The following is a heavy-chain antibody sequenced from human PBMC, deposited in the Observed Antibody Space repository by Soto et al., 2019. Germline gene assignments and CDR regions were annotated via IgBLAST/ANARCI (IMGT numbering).Heavy chain of an antibody. J-gene: IGHJ5*02. CDR3: ARYEGYCSSTSCSYWFDP. V-gene: IGHV4-59*01. CDR2: IYYSGST. Sequence: PSETLSLTCTVSGGSISSYYWSWIRQPPGKGLEWIGYIYYSGSTNYNPSLKSRVTISVDTSKNQFSLKLSSVTAADTAVYYCARYEGYCSSTSCSYWFDPWGQGTLVTV. CDR1: GGSISSYY. D-gene: IGHD2-2*01.